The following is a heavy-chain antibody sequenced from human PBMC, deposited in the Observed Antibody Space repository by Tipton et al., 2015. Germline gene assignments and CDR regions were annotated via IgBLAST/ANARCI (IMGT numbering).Heavy chain of an antibody. CDR1: GGSISGYY. J-gene: IGHJ4*02. Sequence: TLSLTCTVSGGSISGYYWTWIRQPPGKGLDWIGHINYIGNNNKYNPSLKSRVTMSLDTSKNQFSLKMRSVTAADTAVYYCARGYYDSSFGIYFDYWGQGTLVTVSS. D-gene: IGHD3-22*01. V-gene: IGHV4-59*01. CDR2: INYIGNN. CDR3: ARGYYDSSFGIYFDY.